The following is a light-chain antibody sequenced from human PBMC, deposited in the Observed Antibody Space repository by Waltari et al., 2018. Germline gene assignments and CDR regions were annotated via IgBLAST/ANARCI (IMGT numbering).Light chain of an antibody. V-gene: IGLV3-19*01. CDR3: NSRDSSGNHLV. CDR2: GKN. Sequence: SSELTQDPAVSVALGQTVRITCQGDSLRSYYASWYQQKQGHAPVLVIYGKNNRPSGIPDRFSGSSSGNTASLTITGAQAEDEADYYCNSRDSSGNHLVFGGGTKLTVL. J-gene: IGLJ2*01. CDR1: SLRSYY.